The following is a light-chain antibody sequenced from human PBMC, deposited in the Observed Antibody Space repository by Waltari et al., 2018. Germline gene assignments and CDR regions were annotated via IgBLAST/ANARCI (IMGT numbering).Light chain of an antibody. CDR2: EIS. J-gene: IGLJ1*01. Sequence: QCPLTHPASVSGSPGQSITLSCAAVNSTVHVLNLVSWYQHHPGRNPRLLIDEISQRPAGNSTRFLCSKSGNTDFLITFGLHPADDDDDFCCPFAGHGTYVFGSGTKLSVL. V-gene: IGLV2-23*02. CDR3: CPFAGHGTYV. CDR1: NSTVHVLNL.